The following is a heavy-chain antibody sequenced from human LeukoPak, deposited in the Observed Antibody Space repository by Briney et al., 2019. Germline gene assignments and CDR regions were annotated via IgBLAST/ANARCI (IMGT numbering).Heavy chain of an antibody. CDR1: GFSISSVYC. J-gene: IGHJ5*02. D-gene: IGHD3-3*01. CDR3: AREIFGVVSNWFDP. V-gene: IGHV4-38-2*02. Sequence: KPSETLSLTCAVSGFSISSVYCWGWIRQPPGRGLEWIASIYHSGTTYYNPSLQSRVTMSVDTSKNQFSLKLSSVTAADTAVYYCAREIFGVVSNWFDPWGQGTLVTVSS. CDR2: IYHSGTT.